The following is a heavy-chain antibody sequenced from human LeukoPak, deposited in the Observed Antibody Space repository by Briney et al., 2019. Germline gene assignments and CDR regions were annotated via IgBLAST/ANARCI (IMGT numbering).Heavy chain of an antibody. Sequence: ASVKVSCKASGGTFSSYAISWVRQAPGQGLEWMGRIIPIFGTANYAQKFQGGVTITTDESTSTAYMELSSLRSEDTAVYFCARPQVVVLNPFDYWGQGTLVTVSS. J-gene: IGHJ4*02. CDR1: GGTFSSYA. D-gene: IGHD3-10*01. CDR2: IIPIFGTA. CDR3: ARPQVVVLNPFDY. V-gene: IGHV1-69*05.